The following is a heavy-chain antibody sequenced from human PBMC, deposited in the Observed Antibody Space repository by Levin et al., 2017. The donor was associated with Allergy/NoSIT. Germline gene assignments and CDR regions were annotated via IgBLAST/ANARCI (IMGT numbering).Heavy chain of an antibody. J-gene: IGHJ4*02. D-gene: IGHD6-6*01. V-gene: IGHV4-34*01. CDR1: SESFSAYF. Sequence: SETLSLTCAIYSESFSAYFWSWIRQPPGKGLEWIGEINHSGSTNYNPSLKSRVTISIDTPNNQFSLTLNSVTAADTAVYYCARGSWAARLDYWAQGTLVTVSS. CDR2: INHSGST. CDR3: ARGSWAARLDY.